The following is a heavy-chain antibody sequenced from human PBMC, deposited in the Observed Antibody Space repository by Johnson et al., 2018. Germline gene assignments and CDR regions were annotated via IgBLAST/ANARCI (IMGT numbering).Heavy chain of an antibody. CDR1: GFTFKDYY. J-gene: IGHJ4*02. CDR3: ARDRYYGDYGTYFDY. D-gene: IGHD3-22*01. CDR2: IGSRGATI. Sequence: QVQLQESGGGFVKPGGSLRLSCAASGFTFKDYYMGWIRQSPGKGLEWLSYIGSRGATIFYADSVKGRFTISRDNAENSLYLQMNSLRADEPAIYYVARDRYYGDYGTYFDYWGQGIQVAVSS. V-gene: IGHV3-11*01.